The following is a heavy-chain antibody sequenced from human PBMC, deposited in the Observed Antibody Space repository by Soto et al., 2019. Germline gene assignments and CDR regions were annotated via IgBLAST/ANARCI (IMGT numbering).Heavy chain of an antibody. CDR3: ASPQPLLYGGLDY. Sequence: SSETLSLTCTVSGGSISSSSYYWGWIRQPPGKGLEWIGSIYYSGSTYYNPSLKSRVTISVDTSKNQFSLKLSSVTAADTAVYYCASPQPLLYGGLDYWGQGTLVTVSS. CDR2: IYYSGST. V-gene: IGHV4-39*01. J-gene: IGHJ4*02. CDR1: GGSISSSSYY. D-gene: IGHD2-2*02.